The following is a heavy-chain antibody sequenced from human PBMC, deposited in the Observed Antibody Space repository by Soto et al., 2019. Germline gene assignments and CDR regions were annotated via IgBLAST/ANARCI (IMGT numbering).Heavy chain of an antibody. V-gene: IGHV4-59*01. D-gene: IGHD6-13*01. CDR2: TYYSGST. CDR3: ARVRGTAGKRYFDY. Sequence: ETLSLTCTVSVGSMIAYYWNRMQQPPGKGLQWIGYTYYSGSTTYNPSLKSRVTISVDSSKNQFSLKLDSVTPADTAVYYCARVRGTAGKRYFDYWGPGTLVTVSS. J-gene: IGHJ4*02. CDR1: VGSMIAYY.